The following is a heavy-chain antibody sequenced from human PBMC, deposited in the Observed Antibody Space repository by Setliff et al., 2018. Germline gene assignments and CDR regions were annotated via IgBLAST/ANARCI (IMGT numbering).Heavy chain of an antibody. D-gene: IGHD2-2*01. Sequence: PSETLSLTCAAYGGTFSDYYWGWIRQPPGKGLEWIGRIYYRGDTYYNASLKGRLTMSVDTSKNQFTLKVISVTAADTAVYYCARLSCSSNSCPFDFWVQGTLVTVSS. CDR3: ARLSCSSNSCPFDF. J-gene: IGHJ4*02. CDR1: GGTFSDYY. V-gene: IGHV4-34*10. CDR2: IYYRGDT.